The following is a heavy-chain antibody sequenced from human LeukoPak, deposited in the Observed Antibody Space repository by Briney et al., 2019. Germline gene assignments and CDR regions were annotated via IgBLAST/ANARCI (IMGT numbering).Heavy chain of an antibody. J-gene: IGHJ4*02. CDR2: IRYDGSNK. CDR3: AKERFLEWSPFDY. V-gene: IGHV3-30*02. D-gene: IGHD3-3*01. CDR1: GFTFSSYG. Sequence: PGGSLRLSCAASGFTFSSYGMHWVRQAPGKGLEWVAFIRYDGSNKYYADSVKGRFTISRDNSKNTLYLQMNSLRAEDTAVYYCAKERFLEWSPFDYWGQGTLVTVSS.